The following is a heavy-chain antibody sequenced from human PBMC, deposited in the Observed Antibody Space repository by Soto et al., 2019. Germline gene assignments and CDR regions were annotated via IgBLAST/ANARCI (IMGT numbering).Heavy chain of an antibody. D-gene: IGHD2-8*01. CDR3: ARDSHTNSNYFDY. Sequence: GGSLRLSCAASGFTFSSYSMNWVRQAPGKWLEWVSSISSSSSYIYYADSVKGRFTISRDNAKHSLYLQMNSLRAEDTAVYYCARDSHTNSNYFDYWGQGTLVTVSS. CDR2: ISSSSSYI. CDR1: GFTFSSYS. V-gene: IGHV3-21*01. J-gene: IGHJ4*02.